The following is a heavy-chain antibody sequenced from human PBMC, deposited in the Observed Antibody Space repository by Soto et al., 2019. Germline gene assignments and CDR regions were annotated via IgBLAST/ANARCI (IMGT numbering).Heavy chain of an antibody. J-gene: IGHJ4*02. V-gene: IGHV3-48*02. CDR2: ISSGGSAI. Sequence: EVQLVDSGGGWLQPGGSRRLSVEASGFPFSSYSMNWVRQVQGKGLECVSYISSGGSAIYYADSVKGRFTISRDNAKNSLYLQMNSLRDEDTAVYYCARDRARFLDYWGQGTLVTVSS. CDR1: GFPFSSYS. D-gene: IGHD3-3*01. CDR3: ARDRARFLDY.